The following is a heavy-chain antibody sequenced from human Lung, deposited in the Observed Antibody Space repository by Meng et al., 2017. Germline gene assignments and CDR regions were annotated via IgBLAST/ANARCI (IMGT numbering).Heavy chain of an antibody. V-gene: IGHV4-34*01. CDR1: GGSFSDYY. CDR3: ARGPTTMAHDFDY. CDR2: INHSGST. D-gene: IGHD4-11*01. J-gene: IGHJ4*02. Sequence: VQHRQGGAGLLKPSGTLSLPCVVAGGSFSDYYWSWIRQPPGKGLEWIGEINHSGSTNYNPSLESRATISVDTSQNNLSLKLSSVTAADSAVYYCARGPTTMAHDFDYWGQGTLVTVSS.